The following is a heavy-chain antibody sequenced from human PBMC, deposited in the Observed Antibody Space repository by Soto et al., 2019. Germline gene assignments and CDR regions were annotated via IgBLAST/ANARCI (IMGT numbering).Heavy chain of an antibody. J-gene: IGHJ4*02. Sequence: QVQLQQWGAGLLKPSETLSLTCAVYGGSFSGYYWTWIRQPPGTGLEWIGEINHSGSTNYNPSLQSRVTISLATSKNQFSLKLTSVPAADTAVSYCARDKITRPFDYCGQGTLVTVSS. CDR2: INHSGST. CDR1: GGSFSGYY. CDR3: ARDKITRPFDY. D-gene: IGHD3-10*01. V-gene: IGHV4-34*01.